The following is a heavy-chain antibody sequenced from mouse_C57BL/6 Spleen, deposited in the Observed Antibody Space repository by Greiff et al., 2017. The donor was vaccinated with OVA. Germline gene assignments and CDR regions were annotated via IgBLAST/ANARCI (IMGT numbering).Heavy chain of an antibody. CDR1: GYAFSSSW. CDR3: AEASYYYGSSPFAY. D-gene: IGHD1-1*01. V-gene: IGHV1-82*01. CDR2: IYPGDGDT. J-gene: IGHJ3*01. Sequence: QVQLQQSGPELVKPGASVKISCKASGYAFSSSWMNWVKQRPGTGLEWIGRIYPGDGDTNYNGKFKGKATLTADKSSSTAYMQLSSLTSEDSAVYFCAEASYYYGSSPFAYWGQGTLVTVSA.